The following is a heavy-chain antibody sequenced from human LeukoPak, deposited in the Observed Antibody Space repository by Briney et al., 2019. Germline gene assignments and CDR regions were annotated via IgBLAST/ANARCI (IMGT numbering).Heavy chain of an antibody. CDR3: ASGPSYYEISGYYFSDY. CDR2: INANSGGT. D-gene: IGHD3-22*01. Sequence: ASVKVSCKASGNTFTGYYMHWVRQAPGHGLEWMGWINANSGGTNYAQKFQGRVTMTRDTSISTAYMELSRLSFDDTAVYYCASGPSYYEISGYYFSDYWGQGTLVTVSS. CDR1: GNTFTGYY. J-gene: IGHJ4*02. V-gene: IGHV1-2*02.